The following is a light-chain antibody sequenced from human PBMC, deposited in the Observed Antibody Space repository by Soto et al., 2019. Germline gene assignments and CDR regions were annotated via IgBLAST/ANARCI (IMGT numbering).Light chain of an antibody. CDR3: SSYAGSNNLVG. Sequence: QSALTQPPSASGSPGQSVTISCTGTSSDVGGYNYVSWYQQHPGKAPKLMIYEVSKRPSGVPDRFSGSKSGNTASLTVSGLQAEDEADYYCSSYAGSNNLVGFGGGTKLTVL. CDR2: EVS. J-gene: IGLJ2*01. CDR1: SSDVGGYNY. V-gene: IGLV2-8*01.